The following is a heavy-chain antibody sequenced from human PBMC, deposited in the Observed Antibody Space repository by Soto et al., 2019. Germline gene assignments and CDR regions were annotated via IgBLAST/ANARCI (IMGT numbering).Heavy chain of an antibody. Sequence: GGSLRLSCAASGFTFSSYGMHWVRQAPGKGLEWVAVIWYDGSNKYYADSVKGRFTISRDNSKNTLFLQMNSLRAEDTAVYYCARDKGTFGVVNYYYYGMDVWGQGTTVTVYS. D-gene: IGHD3-3*01. V-gene: IGHV3-30*19. CDR3: ARDKGTFGVVNYYYYGMDV. CDR1: GFTFSSYG. CDR2: IWYDGSNK. J-gene: IGHJ6*02.